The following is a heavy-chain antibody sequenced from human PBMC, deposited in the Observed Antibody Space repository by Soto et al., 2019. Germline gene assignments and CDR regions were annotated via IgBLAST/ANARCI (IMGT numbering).Heavy chain of an antibody. D-gene: IGHD1-26*01. CDR3: ARRYSGSNDAFDI. CDR1: GYSFTSYW. J-gene: IGHJ3*02. CDR2: IYPGDSDT. Sequence: GESLKISCKGSGYSFTSYWIGWVRQMPGKGLEWMGFIYPGDSDTRYRPSFQAQVTISADKSISTAYLQWSSLKASDTARYYCARRYSGSNDAFDIWGQGTMVTVSS. V-gene: IGHV5-51*01.